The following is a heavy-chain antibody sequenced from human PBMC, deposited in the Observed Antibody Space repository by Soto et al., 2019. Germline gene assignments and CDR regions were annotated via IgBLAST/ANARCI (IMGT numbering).Heavy chain of an antibody. V-gene: IGHV1-18*01. CDR3: ARDGPMDRAFDI. Sequence: QVQLVQSGAEVKKPGASVKVSCKASGYTFTSSGITWVRQAPGQGLEWMGWISAYNGNTNYAQNLQGRVTMTTDTSTSTAYMDLRSLSSDDTAVYYCARDGPMDRAFDIWGKGTMVTVSS. CDR1: GYTFTSSG. CDR2: ISAYNGNT. J-gene: IGHJ3*02. D-gene: IGHD3-10*01.